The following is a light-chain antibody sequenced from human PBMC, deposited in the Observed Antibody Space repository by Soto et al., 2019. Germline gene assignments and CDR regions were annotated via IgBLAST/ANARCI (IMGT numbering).Light chain of an antibody. CDR3: QHLRAYPFS. V-gene: IGKV1-9*01. Sequence: DIQLTQSPSFLSASVGDRVTVSCRASQDISTYLAWFQQKPGKVPQPLVYPASTLQDGVPSRFSGLGSGTEFTLTINTLQAEDFATYYCQHLRAYPFSFGQGTKLDIK. CDR1: QDISTY. J-gene: IGKJ2*03. CDR2: PAS.